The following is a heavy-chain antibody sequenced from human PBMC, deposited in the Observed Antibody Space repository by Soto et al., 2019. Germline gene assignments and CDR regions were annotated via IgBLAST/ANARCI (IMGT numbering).Heavy chain of an antibody. V-gene: IGHV1-18*01. J-gene: IGHJ6*03. CDR2: ISAYNGNT. CDR3: ATYYYYYMDV. Sequence: GASVKVSCEASGYSFTSYGISWVRQAPGQGLEWMGWISAYNGNTSYAQKLQGRVTMTRNTSISTAYMELSSLRSEDTAVYYCATYYYYYMDVWGKGTTVTVSS. CDR1: GYSFTSYG.